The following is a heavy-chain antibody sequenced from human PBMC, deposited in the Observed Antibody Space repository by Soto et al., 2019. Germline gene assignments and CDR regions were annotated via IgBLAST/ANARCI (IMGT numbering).Heavy chain of an antibody. Sequence: QVQLVESGGGVAQPGRSLRLSCAASGFSFSTYGMYWVRQAPAGGLEWVALVWYDGSKEYYADSVKGRFTISRDNSKNTLYLQMNSLRAEDTAVYFCARTDWNYGTGVFDIWGQGTMVTVSS. CDR2: VWYDGSKE. D-gene: IGHD1-7*01. V-gene: IGHV3-33*01. CDR3: ARTDWNYGTGVFDI. J-gene: IGHJ3*02. CDR1: GFSFSTYG.